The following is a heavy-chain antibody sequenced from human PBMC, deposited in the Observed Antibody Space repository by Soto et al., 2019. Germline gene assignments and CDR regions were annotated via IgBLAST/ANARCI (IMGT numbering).Heavy chain of an antibody. J-gene: IGHJ4*02. D-gene: IGHD5-12*01. CDR3: GRGGLGIVATFYDFDY. Sequence: QVLLVESGGGVVQPGRSLRLSCAASGFTFSSYGMHWVRQAPGKGLEWVAVIWYDGSNKYYADSVKGRFTISRDNSKNTLYLQMNSLRAEDTAVYYCGRGGLGIVATFYDFDYWGQGTLVTVSS. CDR1: GFTFSSYG. V-gene: IGHV3-33*01. CDR2: IWYDGSNK.